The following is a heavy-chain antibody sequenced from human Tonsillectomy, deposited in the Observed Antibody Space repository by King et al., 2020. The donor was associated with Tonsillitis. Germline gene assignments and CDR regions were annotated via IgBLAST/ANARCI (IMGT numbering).Heavy chain of an antibody. CDR3: ARDCGNLDCTGGSCYLDY. D-gene: IGHD2-15*01. CDR2: ISYDGSNK. Sequence: QLVQSGGGVVQPGRSLRLSCAASGFTFSFYAMHWVRQAPGKGLKWVAVISYDGSNKYYADSVKGRFTISRDNSKNTLYLQMNSLRAEDTAIYYCARDCGNLDCTGGSCYLDYWGQGTLVTVSS. V-gene: IGHV3-30*04. CDR1: GFTFSFYA. J-gene: IGHJ4*02.